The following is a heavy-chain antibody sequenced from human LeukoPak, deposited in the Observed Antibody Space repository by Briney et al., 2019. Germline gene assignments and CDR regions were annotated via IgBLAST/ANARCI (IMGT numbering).Heavy chain of an antibody. CDR1: GFTFSTYA. D-gene: IGHD3-22*01. Sequence: GGSLRLSCAASGFTFSTYAMSWVRQAPGKGLEWVSCINGRGVSTYYADSVKGRFTISRDNSKNTLYLQMSSLRADDTAIYYCAREAYYDCSGSLDYWGQGTLVTVSS. V-gene: IGHV3-23*01. CDR2: INGRGVST. CDR3: AREAYYDCSGSLDY. J-gene: IGHJ4*02.